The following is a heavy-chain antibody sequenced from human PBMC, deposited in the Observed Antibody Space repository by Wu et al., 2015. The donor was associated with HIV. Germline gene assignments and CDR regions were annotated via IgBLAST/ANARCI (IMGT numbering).Heavy chain of an antibody. CDR3: AIPSRGDYYYYYYMDV. Sequence: QVQLVQSGAEVKKPGASVKVSCKASGYTFTSCYMHWVRQAPGQGLEWMGIINPSGGSTSYAQKFQGRVTMTRDTSTSTVYMELSSLRSEDTAVYYCAIPSRGDYYYYYYMDVWGKGPTVTVSS. D-gene: IGHD3-3*01. CDR2: INPSGGST. V-gene: IGHV1-46*03. CDR1: GYTFTSCY. J-gene: IGHJ6*03.